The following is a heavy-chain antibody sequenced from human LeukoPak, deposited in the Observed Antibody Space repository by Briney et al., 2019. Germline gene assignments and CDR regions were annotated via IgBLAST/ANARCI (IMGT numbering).Heavy chain of an antibody. V-gene: IGHV1-69*04. J-gene: IGHJ4*02. Sequence: SVKVSCKAPGGTFNDYAITWVRQAPGHGLEWMGRVSPLVDIAVSAQKFHGRVTLTADKSTTTAYMELKDLRSDDTAVYYCARGAARLEYWGQGTLVTVSS. CDR3: ARGAARLEY. CDR2: VSPLVDIA. D-gene: IGHD6-6*01. CDR1: GGTFNDYA.